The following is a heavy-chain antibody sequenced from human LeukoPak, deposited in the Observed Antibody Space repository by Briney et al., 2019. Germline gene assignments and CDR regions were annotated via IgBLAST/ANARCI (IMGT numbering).Heavy chain of an antibody. Sequence: ASVKVSCKVSGYTLTELSMHWVRQAPGKGLEWMGGFDPEDGETIYAQKFQGRVTMTEDTSTDTAYMELSSLRSEDTAVYYCATGGYSSSHDYYYYYGMDVWGQGTTVTVSS. CDR1: GYTLTELS. CDR2: FDPEDGET. D-gene: IGHD6-13*01. CDR3: ATGGYSSSHDYYYYYGMDV. J-gene: IGHJ6*02. V-gene: IGHV1-24*01.